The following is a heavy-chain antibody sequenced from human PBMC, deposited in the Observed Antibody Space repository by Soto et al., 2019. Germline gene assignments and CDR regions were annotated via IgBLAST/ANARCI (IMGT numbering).Heavy chain of an antibody. CDR2: ISGSGGST. CDR3: AKSRRGYEAFDY. V-gene: IGHV3-23*01. Sequence: GGSLRLSCAASGFTFSSYAMSWVRQAPGKGLEWVSAISGSGGSTYYADFVKGRFTISRDNSKNTLYLQMNSLRAEDTAVYYCAKSRRGYEAFDYWGQGTLVTVSS. J-gene: IGHJ4*02. D-gene: IGHD5-18*01. CDR1: GFTFSSYA.